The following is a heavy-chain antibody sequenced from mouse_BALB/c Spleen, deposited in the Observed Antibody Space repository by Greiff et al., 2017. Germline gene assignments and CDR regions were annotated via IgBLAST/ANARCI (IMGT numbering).Heavy chain of an antibody. CDR1: GYSITSGYY. V-gene: IGHV3-6*02. D-gene: IGHD4-1*01. Sequence: EVQRVESGPGLVKPSQSLSLTCSVTGYSITSGYYWNWIRQFPGNKLEWMGYISYDGSNNYNPSLKNRISITRDTSKNQFFLKLNSVTTEDTATYYCARANWDGWYLGVWGAGTTVTVSS. J-gene: IGHJ1*01. CDR2: ISYDGSN. CDR3: ARANWDGWYLGV.